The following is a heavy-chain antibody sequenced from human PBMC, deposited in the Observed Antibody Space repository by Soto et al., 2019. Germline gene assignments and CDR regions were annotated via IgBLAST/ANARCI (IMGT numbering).Heavy chain of an antibody. CDR1: GFTFTSSA. Sequence: SVKVSCKASGFTFTSSAVQWVRHARGQRLEWIGWIVVGSGNTNYAQKFQERVTITRDMSTSTAYMELSSLRSEDTAVYYCAADSRVITIFGVVRTYYGMDVWGQGTTVTVSS. CDR2: IVVGSGNT. CDR3: AADSRVITIFGVVRTYYGMDV. D-gene: IGHD3-3*01. J-gene: IGHJ6*02. V-gene: IGHV1-58*01.